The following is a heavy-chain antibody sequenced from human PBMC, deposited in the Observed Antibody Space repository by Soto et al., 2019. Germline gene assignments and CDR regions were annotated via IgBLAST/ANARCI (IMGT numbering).Heavy chain of an antibody. D-gene: IGHD6-19*01. CDR2: ISWNSGTI. CDR3: AKAAGSGWFHDAFDI. Sequence: EVQLVESGGGLVQPGRSLRLSCAAPGFTFDDYAMHWVRQAPGKGLEWVSGISWNSGTIGYVDSVKGRFTISRDNAKNSRYQQLNSLRDEDTALYYGAKAAGSGWFHDAFDIWGQGTMVTVSS. CDR1: GFTFDDYA. J-gene: IGHJ3*02. V-gene: IGHV3-9*01.